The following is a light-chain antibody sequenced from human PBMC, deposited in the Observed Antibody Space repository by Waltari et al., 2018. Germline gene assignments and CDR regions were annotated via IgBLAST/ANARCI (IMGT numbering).Light chain of an antibody. CDR2: NNE. CDR1: STTITNY. Sequence: QSVLTQPPSASGAPGQEVSISCSGGSTTITNYVFWYQQLPGTAPKLPSCNNEDPPSGVPARFSGSWSGTSASLAISGLQSDDEATYYCASWDGSLSGYVFGTGTRVTVL. V-gene: IGLV1-47*02. J-gene: IGLJ1*01. CDR3: ASWDGSLSGYV.